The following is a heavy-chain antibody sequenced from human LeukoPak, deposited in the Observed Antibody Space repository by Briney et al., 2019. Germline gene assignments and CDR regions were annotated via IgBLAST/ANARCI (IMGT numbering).Heavy chain of an antibody. CDR1: GGSISSSSYY. CDR2: IYYSGST. CDR3: ARQLGIPGWFDP. J-gene: IGHJ5*02. V-gene: IGHV4-39*01. D-gene: IGHD7-27*01. Sequence: KPSETLSLTCTVSGGSISSSSYYWGWIRQPPGKGLEWIGSIYYSGSTYYNPSLKSRVTISVDMSKDQFSLKLSSVSAADTTVYYCARQLGIPGWFDPWGQGTLVTVSS.